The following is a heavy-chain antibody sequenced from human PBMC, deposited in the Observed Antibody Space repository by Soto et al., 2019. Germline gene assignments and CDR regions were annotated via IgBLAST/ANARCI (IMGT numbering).Heavy chain of an antibody. D-gene: IGHD3-10*01. Sequence: PGESLRLSCVASRFSFSSYDMCCLLQPAARGLQGVSRVILPGDRTYYTRSVKSRVTISRDNSRNPLYLQMNTLTAADTAVYYCARGFPSMAYYGVYYFDKWGQGTLVTVSS. CDR3: ARGFPSMAYYGVYYFDK. J-gene: IGHJ4*02. CDR1: RFSFSSYD. V-gene: IGHV3-23*01. CDR2: VILPGDRT.